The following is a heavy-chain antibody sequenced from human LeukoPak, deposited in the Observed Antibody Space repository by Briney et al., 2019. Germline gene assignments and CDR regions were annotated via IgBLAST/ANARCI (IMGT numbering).Heavy chain of an antibody. CDR2: IYYSGST. CDR3: ARASSWYPDN. J-gene: IGHJ4*02. V-gene: IGHV4-59*01. D-gene: IGHD6-13*01. Sequence: SETLSLTCTVSGGSISSYYWSWIRQPPGKGMEWVGYIYYSGSTNYTPSLKSRVTISVDTSKNQFSLKLSSVTAADTAVYYCARASSWYPDNWGQGTLVTVSS. CDR1: GGSISSYY.